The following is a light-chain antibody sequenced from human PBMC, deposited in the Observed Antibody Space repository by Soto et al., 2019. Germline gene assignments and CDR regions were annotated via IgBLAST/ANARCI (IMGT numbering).Light chain of an antibody. CDR1: ALAKKY. CDR2: KDN. CDR3: QSVDSSGTFV. J-gene: IGLJ1*01. Sequence: SYELTQPPSVSLSPGQTARITCSGDALAKKYVNWYQQKPGQAPVMVIYKDNERPSEIPERFSGSRSGTTVTLTISGVQAEDESDYYCQSVDSSGTFVFGTGTKLTVL. V-gene: IGLV3-25*03.